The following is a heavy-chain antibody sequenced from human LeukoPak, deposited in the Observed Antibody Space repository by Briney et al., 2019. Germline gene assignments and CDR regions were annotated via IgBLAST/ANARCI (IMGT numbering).Heavy chain of an antibody. V-gene: IGHV1-2*02. CDR1: GYTFTGQY. J-gene: IGHJ4*02. CDR2: IDLNSGGT. CDR3: ASRSASGNWFLAY. D-gene: IGHD3-10*01. Sequence: ASVKVSCKASGYTFTGQYIHWVRQAPGQGLEWMGWIDLNSGGTNYAQKFQGRVTMTRDTSISTVYMELSRLTSDDTAVYYCASRSASGNWFLAYWGQGSLVTLSS.